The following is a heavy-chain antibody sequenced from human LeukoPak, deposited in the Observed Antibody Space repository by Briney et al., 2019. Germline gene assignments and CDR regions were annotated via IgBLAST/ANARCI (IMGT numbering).Heavy chain of an antibody. CDR1: GFTFRNYA. D-gene: IGHD3-10*01. J-gene: IGHJ4*02. CDR3: ARDHGRGSGSYLGSGDY. Sequence: PGGSLRLSCAASGFTFRNYAMRWVRQAPGKGLEWVAVISYDGSNKYYTDSVKGRFTISRDNSKNTLYLQMNSLRAEDTAVYYCARDHGRGSGSYLGSGDYWGQGTLVTVSS. V-gene: IGHV3-30-3*01. CDR2: ISYDGSNK.